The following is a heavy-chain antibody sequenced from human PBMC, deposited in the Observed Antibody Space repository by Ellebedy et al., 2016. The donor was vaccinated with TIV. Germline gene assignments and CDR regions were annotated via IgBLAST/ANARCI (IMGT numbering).Heavy chain of an antibody. CDR1: GYDFTHYG. CDR2: ISGYNGNT. Sequence: AASVKVSCKASGYDFTHYGISWVRQAPGQRLEWMGWISGYNGNTNSAQSLQGRVTLTTDTSTTTAYMELTSLTSDDTAVYYCARVNRGYSSGYYPYWGQGTLVTVSS. D-gene: IGHD6-19*01. J-gene: IGHJ4*02. CDR3: ARVNRGYSSGYYPY. V-gene: IGHV1-18*01.